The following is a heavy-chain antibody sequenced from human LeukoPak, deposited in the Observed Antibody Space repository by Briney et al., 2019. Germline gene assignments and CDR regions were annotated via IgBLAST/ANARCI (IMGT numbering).Heavy chain of an antibody. J-gene: IGHJ5*02. CDR1: GFTFSSYG. Sequence: GGTPRLSCAASGFTFSSYGMSWVRQAPGKGLEWVSSISSTGGTTYYADSVKGRFTISRDNSINTLYLDMNSLRTEDTATYYCAKGDDPWGQGTLVTVSS. CDR2: ISSTGGTT. V-gene: IGHV3-23*01. CDR3: AKGDDP.